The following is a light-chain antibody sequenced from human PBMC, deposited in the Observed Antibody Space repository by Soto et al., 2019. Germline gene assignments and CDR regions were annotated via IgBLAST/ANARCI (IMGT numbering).Light chain of an antibody. Sequence: EIGLTQSPGTLYLSPGERAALSCGASQSVGSSYLAWYQQKPGQAPRLLIYGASSRATGIPDRFSGSGSGTDFTLTISRLEPEDFAVYYCQQYVSSQITFGQGTRLEIK. CDR1: QSVGSSY. CDR3: QQYVSSQIT. V-gene: IGKV3-20*01. J-gene: IGKJ5*01. CDR2: GAS.